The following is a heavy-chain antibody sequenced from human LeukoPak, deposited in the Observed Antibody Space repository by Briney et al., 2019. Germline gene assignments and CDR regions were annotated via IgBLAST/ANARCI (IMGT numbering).Heavy chain of an antibody. CDR2: ISSYSGDT. J-gene: IGHJ3*02. CDR3: ARGLLTARARDAFDI. D-gene: IGHD7-27*01. Sequence: GASVKVSCKASDYTLTNYGVSWVRQAPGQGLEWMGWISSYSGDTNFAQKFQGRVTMTTDTSANTELGSLRSDDTAVYYCARGLLTARARDAFDIWGQGTMVTVSS. CDR1: DYTLTNYG. V-gene: IGHV1-18*01.